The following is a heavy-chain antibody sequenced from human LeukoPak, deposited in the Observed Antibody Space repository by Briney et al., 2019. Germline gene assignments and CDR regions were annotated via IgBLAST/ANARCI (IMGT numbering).Heavy chain of an antibody. Sequence: ASVKVSCKASGYTFTGYYMHWVRQAPGQGLEWMGWINPNSGGTNYAQKFQGRVTMTRDTSISTAYMELRSLRSDDTAVYYCARSRYNWNDYFDYWGQGTLVTVSS. CDR1: GYTFTGYY. D-gene: IGHD1-1*01. V-gene: IGHV1-2*02. CDR3: ARSRYNWNDYFDY. CDR2: INPNSGGT. J-gene: IGHJ4*02.